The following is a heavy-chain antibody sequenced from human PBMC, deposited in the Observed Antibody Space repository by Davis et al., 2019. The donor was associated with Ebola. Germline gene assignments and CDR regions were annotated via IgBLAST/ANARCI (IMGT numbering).Heavy chain of an antibody. CDR1: GFTVSSNY. D-gene: IGHD3-10*01. J-gene: IGHJ3*02. Sequence: PGGSLRLSCAASGFTVSSNYMSWVRQAPGKGLEWVSVISGSGGSTYYADSVKGRFTISRDNSKNTLYLQMNSLRAEDTAVYYCAKDSYGSGSYHFDAFDIWGQGTMVTVSS. V-gene: IGHV3-23*01. CDR3: AKDSYGSGSYHFDAFDI. CDR2: ISGSGGST.